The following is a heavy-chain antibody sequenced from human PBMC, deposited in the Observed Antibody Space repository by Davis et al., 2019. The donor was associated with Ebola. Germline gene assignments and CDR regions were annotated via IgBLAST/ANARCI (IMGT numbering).Heavy chain of an antibody. J-gene: IGHJ6*02. CDR1: GGTFSSYA. V-gene: IGHV1-69*06. CDR3: AEGRYSSSSLYYYYGMDV. CDR2: IIPIFGTA. D-gene: IGHD6-6*01. Sequence: SVKVSCKASGGTFSSYAISWVRQAPGQGLEWMGEIIPIFGTANYAQKFQGRVTITADKSTSTAYMELSSLRSEDTAVYYCAEGRYSSSSLYYYYGMDVWGQGTTVTVSS.